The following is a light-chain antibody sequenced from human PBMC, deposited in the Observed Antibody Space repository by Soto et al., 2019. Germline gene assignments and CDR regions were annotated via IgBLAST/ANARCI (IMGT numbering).Light chain of an antibody. Sequence: EIVMTQSPVTLSVSPGERATLSCRASQSVGSNLAWYHQKPGQAPRLLIYDASTRATGTPARFSGSGSGTEFTLSISSLQSEDFAVYYCQQYNKWPLWTFGQGTKVEIK. J-gene: IGKJ1*01. V-gene: IGKV3-15*01. CDR1: QSVGSN. CDR3: QQYNKWPLWT. CDR2: DAS.